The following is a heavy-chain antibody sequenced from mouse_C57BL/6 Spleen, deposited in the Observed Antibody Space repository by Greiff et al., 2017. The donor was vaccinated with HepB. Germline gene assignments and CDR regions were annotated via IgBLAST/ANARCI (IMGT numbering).Heavy chain of an antibody. CDR1: GFTFSDYG. Sequence: EVQRVESGGGLVKPGGSLKLSCAASGFTFSDYGMHWVRQAPEKGLEWVAYISSGSSTIYYADTVKGRFTISRDNAKNTLFLQMTSLRSEDTAMYYCARGTKALYYAMDYWGQGTSVTVSS. J-gene: IGHJ4*01. CDR2: ISSGSSTI. V-gene: IGHV5-17*01. CDR3: ARGTKALYYAMDY. D-gene: IGHD3-3*01.